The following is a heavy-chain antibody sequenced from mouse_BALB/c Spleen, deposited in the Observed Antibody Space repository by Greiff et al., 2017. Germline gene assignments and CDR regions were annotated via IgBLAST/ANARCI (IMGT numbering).Heavy chain of an antibody. CDR3: VRDGGYWYFDV. CDR1: GFSLTSYD. CDR2: IWTGGGT. Sequence: VKVEESGPGLVAPSQSLSITCTVSGFSLTSYDISWIRQPPGKGLEWLGVIWTGGGTNYNSAFMSRLSISKDNSKSQVFLKMNSLQTDDTAIYYCVRDGGYWYFDVWGAGTTVTVSS. V-gene: IGHV2-9-2*01. J-gene: IGHJ1*01.